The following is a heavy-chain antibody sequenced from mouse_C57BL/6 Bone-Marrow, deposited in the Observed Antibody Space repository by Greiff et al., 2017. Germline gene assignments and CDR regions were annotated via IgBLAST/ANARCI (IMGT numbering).Heavy chain of an antibody. CDR3: ARDPYYYGSSTIDS. CDR2: IYPRSGNT. D-gene: IGHD1-1*01. J-gene: IGHJ2*01. Sequence: QVQLKESGAELARPGASVKLSCKASGYTFTSYGISWVKQRTGQGLEWIGEIYPRSGNTYYNEKFKGKATLTADKSSSTAYMELRSLTSEDSAVYFCARDPYYYGSSTIDSWGQGTTLTVSS. CDR1: GYTFTSYG. V-gene: IGHV1-81*01.